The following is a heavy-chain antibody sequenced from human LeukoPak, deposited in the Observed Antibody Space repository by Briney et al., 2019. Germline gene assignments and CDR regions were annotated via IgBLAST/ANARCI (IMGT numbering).Heavy chain of an antibody. CDR1: GFTFSNYW. Sequence: PGGSLRLSCATSGFTFSNYWMTWVRQAPGKGLEWVANINRDGSDKYYMASVQGRFTISRDNAKNSLSLQMNSLRAEDTAVYFCARAIEGAYDFWGQGTLVTVSS. CDR2: INRDGSDK. D-gene: IGHD5-12*01. J-gene: IGHJ4*02. CDR3: ARAIEGAYDF. V-gene: IGHV3-7*04.